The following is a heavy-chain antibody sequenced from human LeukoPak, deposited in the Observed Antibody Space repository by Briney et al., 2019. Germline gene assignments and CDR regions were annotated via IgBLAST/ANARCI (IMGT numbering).Heavy chain of an antibody. CDR1: GFTFSGYG. J-gene: IGHJ4*02. Sequence: LAGGSLRLSCAASGFTFSGYGMTWVRQAPGKGLEWVANINEGGNTKYYVDSVRGRFTISRDKTKDLLHLQMNSLRAEDTAVYYCARVGNNCWDFYHWGQGTLVTVSS. D-gene: IGHD2-21*01. CDR3: ARVGNNCWDFYH. CDR2: INEGGNTK. V-gene: IGHV3-7*01.